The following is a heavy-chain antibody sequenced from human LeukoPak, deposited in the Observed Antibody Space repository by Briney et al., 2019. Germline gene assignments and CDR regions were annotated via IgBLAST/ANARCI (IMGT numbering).Heavy chain of an antibody. D-gene: IGHD3-22*01. CDR1: GFTFSSYG. J-gene: IGHJ3*02. V-gene: IGHV3-23*01. Sequence: PGGSLRLSCAASGFTFSSYGMHWVRQAPGKGLEWVSGISGSGGSTYYADSVKGRFSISRDNFKNTLDLQVNRLRAEDTAVYYCAKDLHNCYDSSGYSYGGAFDIWGQGTMVTVSS. CDR3: AKDLHNCYDSSGYSYGGAFDI. CDR2: ISGSGGST.